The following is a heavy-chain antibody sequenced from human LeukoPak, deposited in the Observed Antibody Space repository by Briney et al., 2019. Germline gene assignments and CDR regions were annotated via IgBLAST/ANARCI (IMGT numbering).Heavy chain of an antibody. D-gene: IGHD6-13*01. V-gene: IGHV4-59*01. Sequence: PSETLSLTCTVSSASISTYYWSWIRQPPGKGLEWIGYIYQNGNNNYNPPLKSRVPLSVDTSKNQFSLKLNSVTAADAAVYYCARGDRVDSSSWYNWFDPWGQGTLVTVSS. CDR2: IYQNGNN. CDR1: SASISTYY. CDR3: ARGDRVDSSSWYNWFDP. J-gene: IGHJ5*02.